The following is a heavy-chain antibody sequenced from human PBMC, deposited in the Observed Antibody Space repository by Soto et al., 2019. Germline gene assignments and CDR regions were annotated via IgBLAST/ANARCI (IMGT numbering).Heavy chain of an antibody. J-gene: IGHJ4*02. V-gene: IGHV1-46*01. CDR3: AKGGITIFGVVIPGYFDY. Sequence: ASVKVSCKASGYTFTSYYMHWVRQAPGQGLEWMGIINPSGGSTSYAQKFQGRATMTRDTSTSTVYMELSSLRSEDTAVYYCAKGGITIFGVVIPGYFDYWGQGTLVTVSS. CDR1: GYTFTSYY. D-gene: IGHD3-3*01. CDR2: INPSGGST.